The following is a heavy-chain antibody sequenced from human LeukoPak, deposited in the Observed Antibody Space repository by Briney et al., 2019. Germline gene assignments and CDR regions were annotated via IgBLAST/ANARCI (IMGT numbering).Heavy chain of an antibody. J-gene: IGHJ4*02. V-gene: IGHV4-30-2*01. CDR3: ARLSIAAAGTFDY. CDR2: IYHSGST. Sequence: NPSQTLSLTCTVSGGSISSGGYYWSWIRQPPGKGLEWIGYIYHSGSTYYNPSLKSRVTISVDRSKNQFSLKLSSVTAADTAVYYCARLSIAAAGTFDYWGQGTLVTVSS. CDR1: GGSISSGGYY. D-gene: IGHD6-13*01.